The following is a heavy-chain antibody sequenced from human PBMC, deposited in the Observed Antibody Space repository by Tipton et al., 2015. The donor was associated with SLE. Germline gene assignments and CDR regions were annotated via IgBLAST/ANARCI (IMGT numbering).Heavy chain of an antibody. CDR2: IYRTGTT. CDR3: ARSWSGRREFDY. J-gene: IGHJ4*02. Sequence: TLSLICIVSDDSVSSAYYWAWIRQPPGKGLQWIACIYRTGTTYVNPSLKSRVSMSMDTSNNRFPLTMTSLTVADTAVYYCARSWSGRREFDYWGPGTLVTVSS. D-gene: IGHD1-26*01. CDR1: DDSVSSAYY. V-gene: IGHV4-38-2*02.